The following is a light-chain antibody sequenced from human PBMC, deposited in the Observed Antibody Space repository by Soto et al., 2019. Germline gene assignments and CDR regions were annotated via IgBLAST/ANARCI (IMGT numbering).Light chain of an antibody. J-gene: IGLJ2*01. CDR2: DDT. Sequence: SYELTQPPSVALAPGQTARISCGGNNIGSKHVHWYQQKSGQAPVLVMSDDTDRPSGIPERLSGSNFGSTATLTISRVEAGDEADYYCQVWDSSSDLGVFGGGTK. CDR3: QVWDSSSDLGV. CDR1: NIGSKH. V-gene: IGLV3-21*02.